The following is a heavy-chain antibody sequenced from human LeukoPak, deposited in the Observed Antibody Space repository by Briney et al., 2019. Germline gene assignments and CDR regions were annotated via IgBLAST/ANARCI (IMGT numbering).Heavy chain of an antibody. D-gene: IGHD3-10*02. J-gene: IGHJ6*04. CDR2: ISTSSSFI. CDR3: AELGITMIGGV. V-gene: IGHV3-21*01. CDR1: GFTFNSHF. Sequence: GGSLRLSCAASGFTFNSHFMNWVRQAPGKGLEWVSSISTSSSFIYYADSVKGRFTISRDNAKNSLYLQMNSLRAEDTAVYYCAELGITMIGGVWGKGTTVTISS.